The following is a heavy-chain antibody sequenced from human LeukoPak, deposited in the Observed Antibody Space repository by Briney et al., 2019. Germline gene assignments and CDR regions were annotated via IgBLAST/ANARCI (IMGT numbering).Heavy chain of an antibody. CDR3: ARQRYDYDYVWGSYRSPRYDYYYYGMDV. Sequence: GESLKISCKGSGYSFTSYWIGWVRQMPGKGLEWMGIIYPGDSDTRYSPSFQGQVTISADKSISTAYLQWSSLKASDTAMYYCARQRYDYDYVWGSYRSPRYDYYYYGMDVWGQGTTVTVSS. D-gene: IGHD3-16*02. CDR2: IYPGDSDT. V-gene: IGHV5-51*01. CDR1: GYSFTSYW. J-gene: IGHJ6*02.